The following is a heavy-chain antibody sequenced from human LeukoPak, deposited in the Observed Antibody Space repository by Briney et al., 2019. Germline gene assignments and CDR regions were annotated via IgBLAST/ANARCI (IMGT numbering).Heavy chain of an antibody. CDR2: MNPNSGNT. J-gene: IGHJ5*02. Sequence: ASVKVSCKASGYTFTSYDINWVRQATGQGLEWMGWMNPNSGNTGYAQKFQGRVTMTRNTSISTAYIELSSLRYEVTAVYYCAREDFTMVRGVISWFDPWGQGTLVTVSS. CDR1: GYTFTSYD. CDR3: AREDFTMVRGVISWFDP. D-gene: IGHD3-10*01. V-gene: IGHV1-8*01.